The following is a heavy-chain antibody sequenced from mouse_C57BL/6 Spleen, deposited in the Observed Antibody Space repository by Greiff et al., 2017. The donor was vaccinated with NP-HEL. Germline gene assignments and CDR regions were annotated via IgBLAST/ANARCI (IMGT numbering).Heavy chain of an antibody. CDR2: INPNNGGS. J-gene: IGHJ4*01. V-gene: IGHV1-26*01. CDR1: GYTFTDYY. CDR3: APMITTLDYYAMDY. D-gene: IGHD2-4*01. Sequence: VQLQQSGPELVKPGASVKISCKASGYTFTDYYMNWVKQSHGKSLEWIGYINPNNGGSSYNQKFKGKATLTVDKSSSTAYMELRSLTSEDSAVYYCAPMITTLDYYAMDYWGQGTSVTVSS.